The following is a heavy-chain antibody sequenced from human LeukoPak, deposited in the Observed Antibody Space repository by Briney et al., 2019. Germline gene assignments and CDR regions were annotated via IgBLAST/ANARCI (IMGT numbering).Heavy chain of an antibody. V-gene: IGHV3-66*01. D-gene: IGHD3-10*01. J-gene: IGHJ5*02. CDR2: IYSGGST. CDR3: ARAPRGSPNWFDP. CDR1: GFTVSSNY. Sequence: PGGSLRLSCAASGFTVSSNYMSWDRQAPGKGLEWVSVIYSGGSTYYADSVKGRFTISRDNSKNTLYLQMNSLRAEDTAVYYCARAPRGSPNWFDPWGQGTLVTVSS.